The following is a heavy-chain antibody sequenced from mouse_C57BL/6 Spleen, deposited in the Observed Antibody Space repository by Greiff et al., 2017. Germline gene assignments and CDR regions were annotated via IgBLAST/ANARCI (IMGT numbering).Heavy chain of an antibody. J-gene: IGHJ4*01. V-gene: IGHV5-16*01. CDR3: ARDAYAMDY. CDR2: INYDGSST. Sequence: EVQLVESEGGLVQPGSSMKLSCTASGFTFSDYYMAWVRQVPEKGLEWVANINYDGSSTYYLDSLKSRFIISRDNAKNILYLQMSSLKSEDTATYYCARDAYAMDYWGQGTSVTVSS. CDR1: GFTFSDYY.